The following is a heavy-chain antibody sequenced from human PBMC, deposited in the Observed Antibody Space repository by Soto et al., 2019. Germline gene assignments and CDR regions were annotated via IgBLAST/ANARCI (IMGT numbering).Heavy chain of an antibody. Sequence: PGGSLRLSCAASGFTFSTFWMHWVRQAPGKGLEWVAVISYDGSNKYYADSVKGRFTISRDNSKNTLYLQMNSLRAEDTAVYYCAKWEKNYDFWSGYYKDYFDLWGRGTLVTVSS. V-gene: IGHV3-30*18. CDR2: ISYDGSNK. D-gene: IGHD3-3*01. J-gene: IGHJ2*01. CDR1: GFTFSTFW. CDR3: AKWEKNYDFWSGYYKDYFDL.